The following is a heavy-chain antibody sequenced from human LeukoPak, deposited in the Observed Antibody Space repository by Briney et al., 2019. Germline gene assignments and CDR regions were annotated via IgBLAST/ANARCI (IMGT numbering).Heavy chain of an antibody. D-gene: IGHD3-9*01. CDR3: LGLVTDPLYGMDV. V-gene: IGHV4-39*01. CDR1: GGSISSSSYY. Sequence: SETLSLTCTVPGGSISSSSYYLGWIRQPPGKGLEWIGSIYYSGSTYYNPSLKSRVTISVDTSKNQFSLKLSSVTAADTAVYYCLGLVTDPLYGMDVWGQGTTVTVSS. CDR2: IYYSGST. J-gene: IGHJ6*02.